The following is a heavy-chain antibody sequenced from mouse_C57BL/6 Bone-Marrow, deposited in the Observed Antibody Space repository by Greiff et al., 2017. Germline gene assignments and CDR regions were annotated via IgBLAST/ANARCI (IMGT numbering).Heavy chain of an antibody. J-gene: IGHJ4*01. CDR2: IWTGGGT. D-gene: IGHD2-2*01. CDR3: ASIYYGYVYAMDY. Sequence: QVQLQQSGPGLVAPSQSLSITCTVSGFSLTSYAISWVRQPPGKGLEWLGVIWTGGGTNYNSALKSRLSISKDNSKSQVFLKMNSLQTDDTARYYCASIYYGYVYAMDYWGQGTSVTVSS. V-gene: IGHV2-9-1*01. CDR1: GFSLTSYA.